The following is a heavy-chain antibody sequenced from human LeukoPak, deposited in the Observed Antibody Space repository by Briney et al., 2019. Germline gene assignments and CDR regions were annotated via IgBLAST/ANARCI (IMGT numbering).Heavy chain of an antibody. V-gene: IGHV3-48*04. D-gene: IGHD3-3*01. Sequence: PGGSLRLSCAASGFTFSSYSMNWVRQAPGKGLEWVSYISSSSSTIYYADPVKGRFTISRDNAKNSLYLQMNSLRAEDTAVYYCARDAPPPFWSGYFDYWGQGTLVTVSS. CDR1: GFTFSSYS. CDR3: ARDAPPPFWSGYFDY. CDR2: ISSSSSTI. J-gene: IGHJ4*02.